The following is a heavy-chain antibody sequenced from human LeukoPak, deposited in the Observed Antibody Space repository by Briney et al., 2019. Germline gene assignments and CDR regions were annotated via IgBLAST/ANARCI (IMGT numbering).Heavy chain of an antibody. CDR2: IWYDGSNK. CDR3: AREPDARYYDFWSGYMDV. D-gene: IGHD3-3*01. J-gene: IGHJ6*02. V-gene: IGHV3-33*01. CDR1: GFTFSSYG. Sequence: GGSLRLSCAASGFTFSSYGMHWVRQAPGKGLEWVAVIWYDGSNKYYADSVKGRFTISRDNAKNSLYLRMNSLRAEDTAVYYCAREPDARYYDFWSGYMDVWGQGTTVTVSS.